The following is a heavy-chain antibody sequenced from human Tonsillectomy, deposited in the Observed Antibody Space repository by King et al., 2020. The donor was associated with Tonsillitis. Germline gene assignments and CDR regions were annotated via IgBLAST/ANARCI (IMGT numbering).Heavy chain of an antibody. CDR3: TTTSPVFYYYGMDV. CDR2: IRSKASNGTT. CDR1: GFTFSDAW. V-gene: IGHV3-15*01. Sequence: VQLVESGGGLVKPGGSLRLSCAASGFTFSDAWMSWVRQAPGKGLEWVGRIRSKASNGTTDYAAPVQGRFTISRDDSKNTLFLQMNNLKNEDTAVYYCTTTSPVFYYYGMDVWGQGTTVTVSS. J-gene: IGHJ6*02.